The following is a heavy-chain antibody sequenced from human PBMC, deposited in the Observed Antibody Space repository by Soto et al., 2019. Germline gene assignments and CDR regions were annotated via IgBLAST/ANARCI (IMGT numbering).Heavy chain of an antibody. Sequence: EVQLVESGGGLVKPGGSLRLSCAASGFTFSNAWMNWVRQAPGKGLEWDGRIKSKTDGGTTDYAAPVKGRFTISRDDSKNTLYLQMNSLKTEDTAVYYCTADYGDTDYWGQGTLVTVSS. CDR3: TADYGDTDY. V-gene: IGHV3-15*07. CDR1: GFTFSNAW. D-gene: IGHD4-17*01. CDR2: IKSKTDGGTT. J-gene: IGHJ4*02.